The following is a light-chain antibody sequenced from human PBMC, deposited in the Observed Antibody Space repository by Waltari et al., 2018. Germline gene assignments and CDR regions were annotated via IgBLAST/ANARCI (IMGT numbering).Light chain of an antibody. CDR3: QQADSFPLT. CDR2: GAS. CDR1: QVIRSR. J-gene: IGKJ4*01. V-gene: IGKV1-12*01. Sequence: DIQMTKSPSSVSASVGDRVTITCRASQVIRSRLAWYQQSPGKAPVLLIYGASNLQSGVPSRFSGYGSGTDFTLTINSLQPEDFATYYCQQADSFPLTFGGGTNVAIK.